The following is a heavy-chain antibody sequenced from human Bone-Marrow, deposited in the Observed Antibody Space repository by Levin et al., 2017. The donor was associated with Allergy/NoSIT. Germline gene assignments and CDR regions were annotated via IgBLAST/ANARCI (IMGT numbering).Heavy chain of an antibody. CDR1: GGSISSYY. V-gene: IGHV4-59*08. CDR2: IYYSGST. D-gene: IGHD6-19*01. J-gene: IGHJ6*03. Sequence: SQTLSLPCTVSGGSISSYYWSWIRQPPGKGLEWIGYIYYSGSTNYNPSLKSRVTISVDTSKNQFSLKLSSVTAADTAVYYCARRGRSSGWYGLRSDYYYYYMDVWGKGTTVTVSS. CDR3: ARRGRSSGWYGLRSDYYYYYMDV.